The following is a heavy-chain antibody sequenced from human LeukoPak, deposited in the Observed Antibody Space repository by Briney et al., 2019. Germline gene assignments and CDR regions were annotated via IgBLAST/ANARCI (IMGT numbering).Heavy chain of an antibody. D-gene: IGHD6-19*01. V-gene: IGHV4-34*01. CDR3: ARHSGGYSSGWYDYYYYYYMDV. CDR1: GGSFSGYY. CDR2: INHSGST. Sequence: SETLSLTCAVYGGSFSGYYWSWIRQPPGKGLEWIGEINHSGSTNYNPSLKSRVTISVDTSKNQFSLKLSSVTAADTAVYYCARHSGGYSSGWYDYYYYYYMDVWGKGTTVTISS. J-gene: IGHJ6*03.